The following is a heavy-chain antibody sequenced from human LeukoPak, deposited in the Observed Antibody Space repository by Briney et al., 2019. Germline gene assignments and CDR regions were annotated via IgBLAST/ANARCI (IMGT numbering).Heavy chain of an antibody. D-gene: IGHD1-26*01. J-gene: IGHJ4*02. CDR1: GFTFSDHY. CDR3: AREGGSYHPFDY. Sequence: PGGSLRLSCAASGFTFSDHYMDWVRQAPGKGLEWVGRTRNKANSYTTEYAASVKGRFTISRDDSKNSLYLQMNSLKTEDTAVYYCAREGGSYHPFDYWGQGTLVTVSS. V-gene: IGHV3-72*01. CDR2: TRNKANSYTT.